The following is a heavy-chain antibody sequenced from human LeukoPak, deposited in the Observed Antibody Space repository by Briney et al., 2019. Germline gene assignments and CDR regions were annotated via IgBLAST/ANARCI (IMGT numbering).Heavy chain of an antibody. CDR3: ARGQRAHVEWSSYMDV. D-gene: IGHD3-3*01. J-gene: IGHJ6*03. CDR2: ISYDGSDK. Sequence: GGSLRLSCAASGFTFSSYAMYWVRQAPGKGLEWVAVISYDGSDKFYADSVKGRFTLSRDNSKNTLYLQMNNLRAEDTAVYYCARGQRAHVEWSSYMDVWGKGTTVTVSS. V-gene: IGHV3-30*04. CDR1: GFTFSSYA.